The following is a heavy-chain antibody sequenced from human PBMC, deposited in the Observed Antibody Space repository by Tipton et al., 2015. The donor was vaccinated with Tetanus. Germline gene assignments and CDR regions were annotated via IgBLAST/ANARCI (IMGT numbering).Heavy chain of an antibody. Sequence: GLVKPSETLSLTCTVSGGSIDHYYWSWIRQPPGKGLEWIGNVYSSGSTYYNPSLKGRVTISVDTSTTQFSLRLNSVTAADTAIYYCARDHRLSASYAGWFDPWGQGTLVTVSS. V-gene: IGHV4-59*01. CDR3: ARDHRLSASYAGWFDP. CDR2: VYSSGST. D-gene: IGHD1-26*01. CDR1: GGSIDHYY. J-gene: IGHJ5*02.